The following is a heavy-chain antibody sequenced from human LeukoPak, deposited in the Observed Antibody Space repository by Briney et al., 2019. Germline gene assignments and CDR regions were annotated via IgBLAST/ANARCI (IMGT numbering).Heavy chain of an antibody. Sequence: GASVKVSCKASGGTFSSYAISWVRQAPGQGLEWMGGIIPIFGTANYAQKFQGRVTITTDESTSTAYMELSSLRSEDTAVYYCARGSSSGWYPLNFDYWGQGTLVTVSS. J-gene: IGHJ4*02. V-gene: IGHV1-69*05. D-gene: IGHD6-19*01. CDR3: ARGSSSGWYPLNFDY. CDR1: GGTFSSYA. CDR2: IIPIFGTA.